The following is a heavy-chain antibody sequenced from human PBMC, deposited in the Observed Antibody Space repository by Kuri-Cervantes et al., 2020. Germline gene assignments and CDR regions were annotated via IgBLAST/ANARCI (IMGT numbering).Heavy chain of an antibody. Sequence: GSLRLSCAVSGGSISSSNWWSWVRQPPGKGLEWIGEIYHSGSTNYNPSLKSRVTISVDTSKNQFSLKLSSVTAADTAVYYCARQRGDSSGWYSSGDWGQGTLVTVSS. CDR2: IYHSGST. CDR1: GGSISSSNW. CDR3: ARQRGDSSGWYSSGD. J-gene: IGHJ4*02. D-gene: IGHD6-19*01. V-gene: IGHV4-4*02.